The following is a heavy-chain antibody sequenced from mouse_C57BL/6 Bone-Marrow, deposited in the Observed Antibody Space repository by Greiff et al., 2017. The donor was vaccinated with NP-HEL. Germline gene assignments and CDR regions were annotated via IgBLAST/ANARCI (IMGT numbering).Heavy chain of an antibody. Sequence: QVQLKQSGPGLVAPSQSLSITCTVSGFSLTSYAISWVRQPPGKGLEWLGVIWTGGGTNYNSALKSRLSISKDNSKSQVFLKMNSLQTDDTARYYCARNSPSYYYGSSWYFDVWGTGTTVTVSS. CDR2: IWTGGGT. CDR1: GFSLTSYA. V-gene: IGHV2-9-1*01. CDR3: ARNSPSYYYGSSWYFDV. D-gene: IGHD1-1*01. J-gene: IGHJ1*03.